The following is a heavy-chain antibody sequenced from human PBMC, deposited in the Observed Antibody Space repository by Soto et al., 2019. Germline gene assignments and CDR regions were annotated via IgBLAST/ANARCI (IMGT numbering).Heavy chain of an antibody. V-gene: IGHV1-69*13. J-gene: IGHJ6*02. D-gene: IGHD1-26*01. Sequence: AASVKVSCKASGGTFSSYAISWVRQAPGQGLEWMGGIIPIFGTANYAQKFQGRVTITADESTSTAYMELSSLRSEDTAVYYCARSSTPYSGSYYGMDVWGQGTTVTVSS. CDR1: GGTFSSYA. CDR3: ARSSTPYSGSYYGMDV. CDR2: IIPIFGTA.